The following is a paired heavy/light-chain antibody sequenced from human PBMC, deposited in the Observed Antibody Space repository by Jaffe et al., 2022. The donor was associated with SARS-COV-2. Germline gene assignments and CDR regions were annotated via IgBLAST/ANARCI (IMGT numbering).Heavy chain of an antibody. J-gene: IGHJ4*02. Sequence: QVQLQESGPGLVKPSETLSLTCTVSGGSVSSDYHYWSWIRQPPGKGLEWIAYIYHSGAINYNFSLKSRVSVSVDTSKNQFSLKLSSVTAADTAMYYCARESLTGEGYYFDYWGQGTLVTVSS. V-gene: IGHV4-61*01. CDR3: ARESLTGEGYYFDY. CDR2: IYHSGAI. CDR1: GGSVSSDYHY. D-gene: IGHD7-27*01.
Light chain of an antibody. V-gene: IGLV1-51*01. CDR2: DNN. Sequence: QSVLTQPPSVSAAPGRMVTISCSGSSSNIGSNYVSWYQQLPGTAPKLLIFDNNKRPSGIPDRFSGSKSGTSATLGITGLQTGDEADYYCGTWDNSLSAGRVFGTGTKVTVL. CDR3: GTWDNSLSAGRV. J-gene: IGLJ1*01. CDR1: SSNIGSNY.